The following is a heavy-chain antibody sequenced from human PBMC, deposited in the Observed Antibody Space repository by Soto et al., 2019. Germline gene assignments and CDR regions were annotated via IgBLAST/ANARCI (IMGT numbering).Heavy chain of an antibody. CDR1: GFTFSSYG. CDR3: ARDYIVATYNDYYGMDV. J-gene: IGHJ6*02. V-gene: IGHV3-33*01. D-gene: IGHD5-12*01. CDR2: IWYDGSNK. Sequence: GGSLRLSCAASGFTFSSYGMHWVRQAPGKGLEWVAVIWYDGSNKYYADSVKGRFTISRDNSKNTLYLQMNSLRAEDTAVYYCARDYIVATYNDYYGMDVWGQGTTVTVSS.